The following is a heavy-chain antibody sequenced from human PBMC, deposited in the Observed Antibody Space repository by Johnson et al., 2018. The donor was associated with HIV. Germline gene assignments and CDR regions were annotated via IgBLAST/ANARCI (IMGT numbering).Heavy chain of an antibody. J-gene: IGHJ3*02. Sequence: VQLVESGGGVVQPGRSLRLSCAASGLIFSDYYMSWIRQAQGKGLEGVSHISRRGNPIYYADSVKGRISTPRDNSKHTLYLQMNSLGAEDTAVYYCAREVWVYSSSSDLGAFDIWGQGTMVTVSS. CDR1: GLIFSDYY. CDR2: ISRRGNPI. D-gene: IGHD6-6*01. V-gene: IGHV3-11*04. CDR3: AREVWVYSSSSDLGAFDI.